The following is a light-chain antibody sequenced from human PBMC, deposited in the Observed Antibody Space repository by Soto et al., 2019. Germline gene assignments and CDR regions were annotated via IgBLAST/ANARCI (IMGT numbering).Light chain of an antibody. CDR1: NSNIGSNA. V-gene: IGLV1-44*01. J-gene: IGLJ3*02. CDR3: AAWDDKLKAVV. Sequence: QSVLTQPPSASGTPGQRVSISCSGSNSNIGSNAVNWYQQVPGRAPKVLVYDNNQRPSGVPDRLSGSKSGTSASLAISGLQSEDEADYYCAAWDDKLKAVVFGGGTKLTVL. CDR2: DNN.